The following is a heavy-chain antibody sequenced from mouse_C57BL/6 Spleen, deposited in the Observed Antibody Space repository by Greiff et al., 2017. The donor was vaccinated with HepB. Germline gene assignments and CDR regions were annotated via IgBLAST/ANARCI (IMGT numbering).Heavy chain of an antibody. CDR2: IHPNSGST. J-gene: IGHJ3*01. D-gene: IGHD2-4*01. V-gene: IGHV1-64*01. Sequence: VQLQQPGAELVKPGASVKLSCKASGYTFTSYWMHWVKQRPGQGLEWIGMIHPNSGSTNYNEKFKSKATLTVDKSSSTAYMQLSSLTSEDSAVYYCARSRGYDYDGAYWGQGTLVTVSA. CDR1: GYTFTSYW. CDR3: ARSRGYDYDGAY.